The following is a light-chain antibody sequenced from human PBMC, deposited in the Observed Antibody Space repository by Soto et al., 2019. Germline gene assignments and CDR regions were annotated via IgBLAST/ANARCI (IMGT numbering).Light chain of an antibody. CDR1: NIGSKS. CDR3: QVWDNNSDHVV. CDR2: HDS. Sequence: SYELTQPPSVSVAPGQTATITCGGNNIGSKSVHWYQQKPGQAPVVVVYHDSDRPLGISERFSGSNSGNTATLTITRVEAGDEAVYSCQVWDNNSDHVVFGGGTKLTVL. J-gene: IGLJ2*01. V-gene: IGLV3-21*02.